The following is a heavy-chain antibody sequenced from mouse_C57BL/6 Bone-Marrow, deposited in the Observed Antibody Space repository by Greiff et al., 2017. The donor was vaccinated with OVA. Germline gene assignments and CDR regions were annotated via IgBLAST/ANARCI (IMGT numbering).Heavy chain of an antibody. CDR3: ARAQLGQDY. Sequence: EVKLVESGGGLVKPGGSLKLSCAASGFTFSSYAMSWVRQTPEKRLEWVATISDGGSYTYYPDNVKGRFTISRDNAKNNLYLQMSHLKSEDTAMYYCARAQLGQDYWGQGTTLTVSS. D-gene: IGHD4-1*02. CDR1: GFTFSSYA. CDR2: ISDGGSYT. J-gene: IGHJ2*01. V-gene: IGHV5-4*03.